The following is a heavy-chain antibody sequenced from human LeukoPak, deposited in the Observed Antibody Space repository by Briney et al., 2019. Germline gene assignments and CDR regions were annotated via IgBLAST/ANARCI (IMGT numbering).Heavy chain of an antibody. J-gene: IGHJ5*02. V-gene: IGHV3-74*01. D-gene: IGHD6-19*01. CDR3: ARGADTGYSSDS. CDR2: INSDARST. Sequence: KTGGSLRLSCAASGFTFSNYWMHWVRQAPGKGLVWVSRINSDARSTSYADSVKGRFTISRDNAKNTLYLQMNSLRAEDTAVYYCARGADTGYSSDSWGQGTLVTVSS. CDR1: GFTFSNYW.